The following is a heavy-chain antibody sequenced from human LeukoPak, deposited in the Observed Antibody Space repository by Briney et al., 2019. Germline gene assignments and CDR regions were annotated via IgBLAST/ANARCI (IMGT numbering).Heavy chain of an antibody. D-gene: IGHD1-1*01. CDR1: GVSITNYY. CDR2: IYYTGST. CDR3: ARGWANGVGD. J-gene: IGHJ4*02. V-gene: IGHV4-59*12. Sequence: SETLSLTCTVSGVSITNYYWNWIRQPPGKGLEWIGKIYYTGSTSYNSSFKGRVTITLGTSVNQISLKLTSVTAADTAMYYCARGWANGVGDWGQGMLVIVPS.